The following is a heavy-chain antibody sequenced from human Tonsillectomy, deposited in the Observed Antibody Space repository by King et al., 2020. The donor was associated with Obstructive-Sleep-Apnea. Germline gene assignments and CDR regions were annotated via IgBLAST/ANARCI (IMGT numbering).Heavy chain of an antibody. CDR1: GYTFTGYY. J-gene: IGHJ6*02. V-gene: IGHV1-2*04. CDR3: ARERSSGSYWGSYYYGMDV. Sequence: HGQLVQSGAEVKRPGASVKVSCKASGYTFTGYYMHWVRQAPGQGLEWMGWINPNSGGTNYAQKFQGWVTMTRDTSISTAYMELNRLRSADTAVYYCARERSSGSYWGSYYYGMDVWGQGTTVTVSS. CDR2: INPNSGGT. D-gene: IGHD1-26*01.